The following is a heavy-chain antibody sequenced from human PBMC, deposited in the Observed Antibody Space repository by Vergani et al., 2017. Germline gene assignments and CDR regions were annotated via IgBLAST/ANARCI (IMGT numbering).Heavy chain of an antibody. V-gene: IGHV1-18*01. CDR1: GYSSVVYG. CDR3: ASGYCSRFDCYKTYFEY. CDR2: ISAYNGKT. J-gene: IGHJ4*02. Sequence: QVYLEQSGLEVKKPGASVKVSCKASGYSSVVYGLTWVRQVPGQGLEWMGWISAYNGKTHYSQSLRNRVTMDIDTSTNTGYMELRALTSDDTAVYYCASGYCSRFDCYKTYFEYGGQGSRATVSS. D-gene: IGHD2-2*03.